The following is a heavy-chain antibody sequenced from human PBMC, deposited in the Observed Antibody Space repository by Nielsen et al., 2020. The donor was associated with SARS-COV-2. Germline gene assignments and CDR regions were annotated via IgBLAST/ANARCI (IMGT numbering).Heavy chain of an antibody. CDR2: IDPHSGGT. V-gene: IGHV1-2*06. D-gene: IGHD3-3*01. Sequence: ASVKVSCKASGYTFTGYYMHWVRQAPGQGPEWMGRIDPHSGGTTYAQKFQGRVTMTRDTSINTAYMELTRLRSEDTAVYYCATSDFTIIPLFWGQGTAVTVSS. J-gene: IGHJ6*02. CDR3: ATSDFTIIPLF. CDR1: GYTFTGYY.